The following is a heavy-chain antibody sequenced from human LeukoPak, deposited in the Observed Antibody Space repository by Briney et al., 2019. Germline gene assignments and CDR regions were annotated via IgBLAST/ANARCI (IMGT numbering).Heavy chain of an antibody. V-gene: IGHV3-23*01. D-gene: IGHD3-3*01. CDR1: GLTFSTHA. J-gene: IGHJ2*01. Sequence: PGGSLRLSCEASGLTFSTHAMNWIRQTPGKGLEWLSVISGDVQTTTYASSVKGRFTISRDNSKNTLYLEMNSLRVEDTAIYYCAKNGYYSSANHFARLHFDLWGRGTRVTVSS. CDR2: ISGDVQTT. CDR3: AKNGYYSSANHFARLHFDL.